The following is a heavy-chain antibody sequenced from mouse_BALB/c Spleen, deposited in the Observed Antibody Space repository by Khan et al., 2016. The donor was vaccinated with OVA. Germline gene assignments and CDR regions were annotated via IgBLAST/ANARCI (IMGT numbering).Heavy chain of an antibody. V-gene: IGHV1-18*01. D-gene: IGHD3-1*01. CDR1: GYTFPEYT. Sequence: GPELVKPGASVKISCKTSGYTFPEYTVHWVKQSLGKSLDWIGVINPKNGGTAYNQKFKGKATLTVDKSSSTAYMEFRSMTSDDAAVDYCAGDAARYWGQGTSVTVAS. CDR3: AGDAARY. J-gene: IGHJ4*01. CDR2: INPKNGGT.